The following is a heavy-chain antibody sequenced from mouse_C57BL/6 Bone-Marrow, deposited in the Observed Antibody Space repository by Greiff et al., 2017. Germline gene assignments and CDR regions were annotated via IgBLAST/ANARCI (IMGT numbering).Heavy chain of an antibody. Sequence: VQLKESGGGLVKPGGSLKLSCAASGFTFSSYAMSWVRQTPEKRLEWVATISDGGSYTYYPDHVKGRFTISRANAKNNLYLQMSHLKSENTAMYYCARGWLPYWYCDGWGTGTTVTVSS. V-gene: IGHV5-4*01. D-gene: IGHD2-2*01. CDR2: ISDGGSYT. CDR1: GFTFSSYA. CDR3: ARGWLPYWYCDG. J-gene: IGHJ1*03.